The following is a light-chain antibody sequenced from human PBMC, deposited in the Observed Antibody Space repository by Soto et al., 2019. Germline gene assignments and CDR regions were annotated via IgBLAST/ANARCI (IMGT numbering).Light chain of an antibody. V-gene: IGKV3-11*01. Sequence: ELVLTQSPGTLSLSPGERATLSCRASQSVSSYLAWYQQKPGQAPRLLIYDASNRATGIPARFSGSGSGTEFIFTISSLQSEDFAVYYCQQYTNWPPITFGQGTRLEIK. J-gene: IGKJ5*01. CDR2: DAS. CDR3: QQYTNWPPIT. CDR1: QSVSSY.